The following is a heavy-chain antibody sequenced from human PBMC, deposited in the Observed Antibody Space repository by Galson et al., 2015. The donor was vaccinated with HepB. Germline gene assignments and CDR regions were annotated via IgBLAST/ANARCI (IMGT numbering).Heavy chain of an antibody. CDR2: INPSGGST. Sequence: SVKVSCKASGYTFTSYYMHWVRQAPGQGLEWMGIINPSGGSTSYAQKFQGRVTMTRDTSTSTVYMELSSLRSEDTAVYYCARRVSVAGLPNWFDPWGQGTLVTVSS. CDR3: ARRVSVAGLPNWFDP. D-gene: IGHD6-19*01. CDR1: GYTFTSYY. J-gene: IGHJ5*02. V-gene: IGHV1-46*01.